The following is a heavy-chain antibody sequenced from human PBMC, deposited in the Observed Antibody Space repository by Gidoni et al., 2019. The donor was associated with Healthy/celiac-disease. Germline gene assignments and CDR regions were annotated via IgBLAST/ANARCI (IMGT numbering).Heavy chain of an antibody. CDR2: INHSGST. CDR1: GGSFSGYY. D-gene: IGHD3-3*01. V-gene: IGHV4-34*01. Sequence: QVQLQQWGAGLLKPSETLSLTCAVYGGSFSGYYWSWIRQPPGKGLEWIGEINHSGSTNYNPSLKSRVTISVDTSKNQFSLKLSSVTAADTAVYYCAVLPRERITTKPYYYYYGMDVWGQGTTVTVSS. CDR3: AVLPRERITTKPYYYYYGMDV. J-gene: IGHJ6*02.